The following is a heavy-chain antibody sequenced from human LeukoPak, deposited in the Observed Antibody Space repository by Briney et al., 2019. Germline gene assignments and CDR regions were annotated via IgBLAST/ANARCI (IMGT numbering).Heavy chain of an antibody. J-gene: IGHJ4*02. D-gene: IGHD1-26*01. CDR1: GGSISSGGYY. Sequence: SETLSLTCTVSGGSISSGGYYWSCIRQHPGKGLEWIGYIYHSGSTYYNPSLKSRVTISVDTSKNQFSLKLSSVTAADTAVYYCARRTNGSYDYWGQGTLVTVSS. CDR2: IYHSGST. CDR3: ARRTNGSYDY. V-gene: IGHV4-61*08.